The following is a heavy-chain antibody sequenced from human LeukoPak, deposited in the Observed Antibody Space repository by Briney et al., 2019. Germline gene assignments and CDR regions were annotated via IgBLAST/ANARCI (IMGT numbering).Heavy chain of an antibody. J-gene: IGHJ4*02. CDR1: GGSFSSSSYY. CDR3: ARHGRRRIGLTMIVVYYFDY. CDR2: IYYSGST. Sequence: PSETLSLTCTVSGGSFSSSSYYWAWIRQPPGTGLEWIGSIYYSGSTYHNPSLKSRVTISVDTSKNQFSLRLSSVTAADTAVYYCARHGRRRIGLTMIVVYYFDYWGQGTLVTVSS. V-gene: IGHV4-39*01. D-gene: IGHD3-22*01.